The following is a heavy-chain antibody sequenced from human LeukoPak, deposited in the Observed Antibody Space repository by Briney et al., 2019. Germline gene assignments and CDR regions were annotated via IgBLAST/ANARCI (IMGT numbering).Heavy chain of an antibody. CDR1: GGSISSYY. V-gene: IGHV4-4*07. D-gene: IGHD3-3*01. J-gene: IGHJ5*02. Sequence: PSETLSLTCTVSGGSISSYYWSWIRQPAGKGLEWIGRIYTSGSTNYNPSLKSRVTISVDTSKNQFSLKLSSVTAADTAMYYCARDRIDYYFWSGYAYNWFDPWGQGTLVTVSS. CDR2: IYTSGST. CDR3: ARDRIDYYFWSGYAYNWFDP.